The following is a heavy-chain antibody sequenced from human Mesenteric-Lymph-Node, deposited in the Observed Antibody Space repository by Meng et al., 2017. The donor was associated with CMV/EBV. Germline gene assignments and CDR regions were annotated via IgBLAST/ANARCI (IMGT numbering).Heavy chain of an antibody. V-gene: IGHV1-8*03. J-gene: IGHJ3*02. Sequence: ASVKVSCEASVYTFTSYDINWVRQATGQGLEWMGWMNANSGNTGYAQKFQGRVTITRNTSISTAYMELSSLRSEDTAVYYCARVVKIHLWLNQYTRAYAFDIWGQGTMVTVSS. CDR3: ARVVKIHLWLNQYTRAYAFDI. CDR1: VYTFTSYD. CDR2: MNANSGNT. D-gene: IGHD5-18*01.